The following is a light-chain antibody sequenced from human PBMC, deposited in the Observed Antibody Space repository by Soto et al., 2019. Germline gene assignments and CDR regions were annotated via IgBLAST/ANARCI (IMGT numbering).Light chain of an antibody. CDR3: SSYTISSPLV. V-gene: IGLV2-14*03. J-gene: IGLJ2*01. CDR1: SSDVGGYDY. Sequence: QLVLTQPASVSGSPGQSITISCTGSSSDVGGYDYVSWYQEHPGKAPRLMIYDGSNRPPGVFNRFSGSKSGNTASLTISGLQAEDEAYYYCSSYTISSPLVFGGGTKLTVL. CDR2: DGS.